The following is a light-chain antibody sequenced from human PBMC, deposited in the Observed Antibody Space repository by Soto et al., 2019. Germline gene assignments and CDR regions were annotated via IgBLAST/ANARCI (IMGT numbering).Light chain of an antibody. CDR1: SSDVGGYKY. Sequence: QSVLTQPASVSGSPGQSITISCTGTSSDVGGYKYVSWYQQHPGKAPKLIIYEVSNRPSGVSNRFSGSKSGNTASMTISGLQAEDEAAYYCCSYTTRDVFVVFGGGTQLTVL. CDR3: CSYTTRDVFVV. J-gene: IGLJ2*01. CDR2: EVS. V-gene: IGLV2-14*01.